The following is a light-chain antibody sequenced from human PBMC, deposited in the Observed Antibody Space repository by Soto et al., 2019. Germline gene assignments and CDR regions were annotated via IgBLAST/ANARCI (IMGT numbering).Light chain of an antibody. Sequence: QSALTQPASVSGSPGQSITISCTGASSDVGGYDYVSWYQQHPGKAPKLMIYDVTTRPSGVSNRLSGSKSGNTASLTISGLQAEDEADYYCCSYTTSSTPYVFGTGTKLTVL. J-gene: IGLJ1*01. CDR1: SSDVGGYDY. V-gene: IGLV2-14*01. CDR2: DVT. CDR3: CSYTTSSTPYV.